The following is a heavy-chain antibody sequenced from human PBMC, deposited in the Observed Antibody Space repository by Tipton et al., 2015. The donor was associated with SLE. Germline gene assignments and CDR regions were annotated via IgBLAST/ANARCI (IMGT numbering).Heavy chain of an antibody. D-gene: IGHD1-26*01. Sequence: LRLYCTVSGYSISSGYYWDWIRQPPGKGLEWVGSVFHSGSTYYNPSLKSRLTISVDTSKNQFSLRLSSVTAADTAVYYCARAGSAFDIWGQGTMVTVSS. V-gene: IGHV4-38-2*02. J-gene: IGHJ3*02. CDR2: VFHSGST. CDR1: GYSISSGYY. CDR3: ARAGSAFDI.